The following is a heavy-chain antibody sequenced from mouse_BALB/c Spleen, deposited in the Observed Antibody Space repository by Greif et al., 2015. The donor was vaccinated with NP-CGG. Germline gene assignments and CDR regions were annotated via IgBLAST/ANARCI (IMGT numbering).Heavy chain of an antibody. CDR1: GYTFTSYY. CDR2: IFPGNLNT. V-gene: IGHV1S56*01. J-gene: IGHJ4*01. Sequence: QVTLKVSGPELVKPGASVRIPCKASGYTFTSYYIHWVKQRPGQGLEWIGWIFPGNLNTKYNENFKGKATLTADKSSSTAYMQLSSLTSEDSAVYFCTRDAMDYWGQGTSVTVSS. CDR3: TRDAMDY.